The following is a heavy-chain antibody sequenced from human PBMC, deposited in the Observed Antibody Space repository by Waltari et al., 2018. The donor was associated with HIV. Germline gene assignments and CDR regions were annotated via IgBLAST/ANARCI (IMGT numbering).Heavy chain of an antibody. V-gene: IGHV4-31*03. D-gene: IGHD2-15*01. J-gene: IGHJ4*02. CDR3: ARDSGGSRDPHGGLVL. CDR1: GVSISAGGYY. CDR2: IYFSGET. Sequence: QVQLQESGPGLVNPSQTLSLSCSVSGVSISAGGYYWSWIRQHPGKGLEWIGFIYFSGETYYNPSLNSRVTISLDRSKNQVSLNLYSVTAADTAIYYCARDSGGSRDPHGGLVLWGRGTLVTVSS.